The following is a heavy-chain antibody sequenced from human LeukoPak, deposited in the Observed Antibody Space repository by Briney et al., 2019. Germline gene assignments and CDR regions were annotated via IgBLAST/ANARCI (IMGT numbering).Heavy chain of an antibody. CDR2: IYYSGST. V-gene: IGHV4-59*01. CDR3: AKGLNSGTYINFDY. CDR1: GGSISSYY. J-gene: IGHJ4*02. Sequence: PSETLSLTCTVSGGSISSYYWSWIRQPPGKGLEWIGYIYYSGSTNYNPSLKSRVTISVDTSKNQFSLKLSSVTAADTAVYYCAKGLNSGTYINFDYWGQGTLVTVSS. D-gene: IGHD1-26*01.